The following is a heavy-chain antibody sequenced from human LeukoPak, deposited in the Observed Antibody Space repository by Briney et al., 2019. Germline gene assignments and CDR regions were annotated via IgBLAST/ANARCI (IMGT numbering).Heavy chain of an antibody. Sequence: GGSLRLSCAASGFTFSSYTMSWVRQAPGKGLEWVSYISRSSRTIYYADSVKGRFTISRDNAKNSLYLRMNSLRDGDTAVYYCAVFLEWQGATYYGMDVWGQGTTVTVSS. CDR2: ISRSSRTI. CDR3: AVFLEWQGATYYGMDV. V-gene: IGHV3-48*02. D-gene: IGHD3-3*01. J-gene: IGHJ6*02. CDR1: GFTFSSYT.